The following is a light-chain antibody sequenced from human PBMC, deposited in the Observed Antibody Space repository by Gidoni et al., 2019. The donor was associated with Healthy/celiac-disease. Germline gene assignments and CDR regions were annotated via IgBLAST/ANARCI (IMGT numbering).Light chain of an antibody. CDR1: QSVSSSY. CDR3: QQYGSSPRLT. V-gene: IGKV3-20*01. Sequence: EIVLTQSPGTLSLSPAERATLSCRASQSVSSSYLAWYHQKPGQAPRLLIYGASSRATGIPDRSSGSGSGTDFTLTISRLEPEDFAVYYCQQYGSSPRLTFGGGTKVEIK. J-gene: IGKJ4*01. CDR2: GAS.